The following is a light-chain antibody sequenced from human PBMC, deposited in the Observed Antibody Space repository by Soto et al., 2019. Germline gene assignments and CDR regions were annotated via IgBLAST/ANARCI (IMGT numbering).Light chain of an antibody. CDR3: CSYAATSTPVV. Sequence: QSALTQPASVSGSPGQSITISCTGTSSDIGSHNLVSWYQQHPGKAPKLMVYEGSKRPSGLSNRFSGSKSGNTASLTISGLQSEDEADYYCCSYAATSTPVVLGGGTKLTVL. J-gene: IGLJ2*01. V-gene: IGLV2-23*01. CDR2: EGS. CDR1: SSDIGSHNL.